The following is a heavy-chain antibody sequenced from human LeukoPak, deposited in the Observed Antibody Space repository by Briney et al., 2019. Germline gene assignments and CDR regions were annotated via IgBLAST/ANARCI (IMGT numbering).Heavy chain of an antibody. D-gene: IGHD4-17*01. CDR3: ATTTLFDH. CDR1: GFTFSDYS. Sequence: PGGSLRLSCAASGFTFSDYSMHWVRQAPGRGLEWISYVSSRSTTIYYADSVRGRFTISRDNAKNSLFLQMNSLRVEDTAVYHCATTTLFDHWGQGALVTVSS. CDR2: VSSRSTTI. V-gene: IGHV3-48*01. J-gene: IGHJ4*02.